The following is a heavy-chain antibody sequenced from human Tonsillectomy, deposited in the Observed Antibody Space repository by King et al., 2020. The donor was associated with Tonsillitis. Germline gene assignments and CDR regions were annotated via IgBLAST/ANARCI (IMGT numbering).Heavy chain of an antibody. V-gene: IGHV3-21*01. CDR3: ARDGVPDYYDSSGYYYDFDY. D-gene: IGHD3-22*01. J-gene: IGHJ4*02. Sequence: VQLVESGGGLVKPGGSLRLSCAASGFTFSSYSMNWVRQAPGKGLEWVSSISSSSSYIYYADSVKGRFTISRDNAKNSLYLQMNSLRAEDTAVYYCARDGVPDYYDSSGYYYDFDYWGQGTLVTVSS. CDR2: ISSSSSYI. CDR1: GFTFSSYS.